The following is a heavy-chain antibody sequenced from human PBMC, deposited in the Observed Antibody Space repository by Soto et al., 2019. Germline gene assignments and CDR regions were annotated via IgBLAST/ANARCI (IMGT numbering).Heavy chain of an antibody. V-gene: IGHV3-48*02. CDR3: ARPSRDGYNYYFDY. Sequence: GGSLRLSCAASGFTFSTYSMNWVRQAPGKGLEWVSYISSSSTTIYYADSVKGRFTISRDNAKNSLYLQMNSLRDADTAVYYCARPSRDGYNYYFDYWGQGTLVTV. CDR1: GFTFSTYS. CDR2: ISSSSTTI. J-gene: IGHJ4*02. D-gene: IGHD5-12*01.